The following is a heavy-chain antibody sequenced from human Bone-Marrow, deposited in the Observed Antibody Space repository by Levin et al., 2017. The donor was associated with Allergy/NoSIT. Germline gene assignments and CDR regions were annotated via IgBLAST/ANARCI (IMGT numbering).Heavy chain of an antibody. D-gene: IGHD2-2*01. V-gene: IGHV3-53*05. J-gene: IGHJ1*01. Sequence: GGSLRLSCAASGFTVSNNYMSWVRQVPGKGLEWVSLINSDGDTYYADSVKGRFTISRDNSKNTVFLQMSSLRPEDTALFYCARDGPSRSFQHWGQGTLVTVSS. CDR1: GFTVSNNY. CDR2: INSDGDT. CDR3: ARDGPSRSFQH.